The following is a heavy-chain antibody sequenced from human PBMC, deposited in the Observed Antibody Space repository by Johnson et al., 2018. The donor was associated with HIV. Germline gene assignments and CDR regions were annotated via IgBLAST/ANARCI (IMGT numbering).Heavy chain of an antibody. CDR2: ISSSGSTI. CDR3: ARNGLIPAAKGVAFDI. Sequence: QVQLVESGGGLVQPGGSLRLSCAASGFTFSDYDMSWIRQAPGKGLEWVSYISSSGSTIYYADSVEGRFTISRDNAKNSLYLQMNSLRAEDTAVYYCARNGLIPAAKGVAFDIWGQGTTVTVSS. J-gene: IGHJ3*02. D-gene: IGHD2-2*01. CDR1: GFTFSDYD. V-gene: IGHV3-11*04.